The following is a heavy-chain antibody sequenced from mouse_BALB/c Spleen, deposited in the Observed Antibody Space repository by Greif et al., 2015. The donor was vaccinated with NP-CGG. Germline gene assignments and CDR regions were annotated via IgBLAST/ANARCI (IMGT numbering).Heavy chain of an antibody. CDR2: IYPGSGNT. J-gene: IGHJ4*01. CDR1: GYTFTDYY. Sequence: VQLQQSGPELVKPGASVKISCKASGYTFTDYYINWVKQKPGQGLEWIGWIYPGSGNTKYNEKFKRKATLTVDTSSSTAYMQLSSLTSEDTAVYFCARRTGTEAMDYWGQGTSVTVSS. CDR3: ARRTGTEAMDY. V-gene: IGHV1-84*02. D-gene: IGHD4-1*01.